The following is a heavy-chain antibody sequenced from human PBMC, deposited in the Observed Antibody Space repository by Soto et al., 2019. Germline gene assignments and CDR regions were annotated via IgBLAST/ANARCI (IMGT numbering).Heavy chain of an antibody. CDR3: ARESTMDHDAFDI. Sequence: PVGSLRLSCAASEFTFRTYSMNCVRHSPGKGLEWVSSISSSGSYIYSADSVKGRFTISRDNAKNSLYLQMNSLRAEDTAVYYCARESTMDHDAFDIWGQGTMVTVSS. CDR1: EFTFRTYS. D-gene: IGHD3-10*01. V-gene: IGHV3-21*01. J-gene: IGHJ3*02. CDR2: ISSSGSYI.